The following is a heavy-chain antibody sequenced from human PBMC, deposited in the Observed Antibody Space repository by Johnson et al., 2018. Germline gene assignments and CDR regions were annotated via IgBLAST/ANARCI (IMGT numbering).Heavy chain of an antibody. CDR1: GFTFSNYW. V-gene: IGHV3-7*01. CDR2: IKQDGSEK. Sequence: VQLVQSGGGLVQPGGSLRLSCAVSGFTFSNYWMSWVRQAPGKGLEWVANIKQDGSEKYYVDSVKGRFTISRDNAKNSLYLQMNSLRAEDTAVYDCASLKGRDVWGQGTTVTVSS. CDR3: ASLKGRDV. J-gene: IGHJ6*02.